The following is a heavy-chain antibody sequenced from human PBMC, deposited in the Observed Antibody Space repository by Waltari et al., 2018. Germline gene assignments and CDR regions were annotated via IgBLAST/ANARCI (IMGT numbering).Heavy chain of an antibody. D-gene: IGHD2-15*01. Sequence: EVQLVESGGDSVQPGGSLRLSCAASGFTFSNFWMSWVRQAPGKGLKWVASIKPDGSGKYYGEPVKGRFTISRDNAKNSLNLQMDSLRVEDTAVYFCARDVLWGQGTRVTVSP. J-gene: IGHJ4*02. V-gene: IGHV3-7*01. CDR2: IKPDGSGK. CDR3: ARDVL. CDR1: GFTFSNFW.